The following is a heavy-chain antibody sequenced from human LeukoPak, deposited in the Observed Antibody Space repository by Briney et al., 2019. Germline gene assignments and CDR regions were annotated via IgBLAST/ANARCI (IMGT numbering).Heavy chain of an antibody. D-gene: IGHD3-16*01. CDR3: ARGSMHVYHLYTDY. CDR2: IKQDGSER. CDR1: GFTYTNYW. J-gene: IGHJ4*02. V-gene: IGHV3-7*01. Sequence: GGSLRLSCAASGFTYTNYWVSWFRQAPGQGLEWVASIKQDGSERYYVDSAKGRFTISRDNAKNSLFLQLSSLRVEDTAVYYCARGSMHVYHLYTDYRGQGTLVTVSS.